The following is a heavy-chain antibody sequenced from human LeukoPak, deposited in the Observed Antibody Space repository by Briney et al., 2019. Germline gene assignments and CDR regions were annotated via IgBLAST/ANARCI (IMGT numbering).Heavy chain of an antibody. Sequence: GGSLRLSCAASGFTFIAYGMQWVRQAPGKGLVWVSRINNDGSSTSYADSVKGRFTISRDNAKNTLYLQVNSLRAEHTGVYYCARELPREVTLDYWGQGTLVTVSS. D-gene: IGHD2-21*02. V-gene: IGHV3-74*01. J-gene: IGHJ4*02. CDR3: ARELPREVTLDY. CDR2: INNDGSST. CDR1: GFTFIAYG.